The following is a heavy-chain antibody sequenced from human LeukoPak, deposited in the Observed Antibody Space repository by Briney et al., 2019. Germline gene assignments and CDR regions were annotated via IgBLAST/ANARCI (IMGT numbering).Heavy chain of an antibody. V-gene: IGHV1-24*01. J-gene: IGHJ4*02. CDR3: ARDLIDGVQQSFDY. D-gene: IGHD1/OR15-1a*01. Sequence: ASVKVSCKVSGYTLTELSMHWVRQAPGKGLEWMGGFDPEDGETIYAQKFQGRVTMTRDTSTSTVYMELSSLRSEDTAVYYCARDLIDGVQQSFDYWGQGTLVTVSS. CDR1: GYTLTELS. CDR2: FDPEDGET.